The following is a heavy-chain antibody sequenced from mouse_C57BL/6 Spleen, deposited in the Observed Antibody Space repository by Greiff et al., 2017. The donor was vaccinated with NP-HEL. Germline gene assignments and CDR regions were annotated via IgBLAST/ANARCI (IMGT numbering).Heavy chain of an antibody. CDR1: GHTFTSYW. CDR2: INPSNGGT. V-gene: IGHV1-53*01. CDR3: ARSRGDYDWYFDV. J-gene: IGHJ1*03. Sequence: QVQLQQPGTELVKPGASVKLSCKASGHTFTSYWMHWVKQRPGQGLEWIGNINPSNGGTNYNEKFKSKATLTVDKSSSTAYMQLSSLTSEDSAVYYCARSRGDYDWYFDVWGTGTTVTVSS. D-gene: IGHD2-4*01.